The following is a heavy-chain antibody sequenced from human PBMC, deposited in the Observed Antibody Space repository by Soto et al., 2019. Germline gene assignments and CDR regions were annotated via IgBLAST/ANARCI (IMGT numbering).Heavy chain of an antibody. CDR2: IYYSGST. CDR1: GGSISSSSYY. V-gene: IGHV4-39*01. J-gene: IGHJ4*02. Sequence: PSETLSLTCTVSGGSISSSSYYWGWIRQPPGKGLEWIGSIYYSGSTYYNPSLKSRVTISVDTSKSQFSLKLSSVTAADTAVYYCARAYRSPANLDYWGRGTLVTVSS. CDR3: ARAYRSPANLDY. D-gene: IGHD6-19*01.